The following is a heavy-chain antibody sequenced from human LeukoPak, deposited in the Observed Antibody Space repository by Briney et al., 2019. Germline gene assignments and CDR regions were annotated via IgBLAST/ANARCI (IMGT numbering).Heavy chain of an antibody. J-gene: IGHJ4*02. CDR1: GGSISSGSYY. CDR2: IYTSGSI. V-gene: IGHV4-61*02. Sequence: SETLSLTCTVSGGSISSGSYYWSWIRQPAGKGLEWIGRIYTSGSINYNPSLKSRVTISVDTSKNQFSLKLGFVTAADTAVYYCAREGYSGYDFDYWGQGTLVTVSS. CDR3: AREGYSGYDFDY. D-gene: IGHD5-12*01.